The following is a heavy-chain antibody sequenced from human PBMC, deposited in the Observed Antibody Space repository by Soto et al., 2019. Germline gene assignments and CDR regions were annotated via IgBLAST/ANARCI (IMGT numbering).Heavy chain of an antibody. CDR2: IIHIFGTA. CDR1: GGTFSSYA. J-gene: IGHJ6*02. Sequence: QVQLVQSGAEVKKPGSSVKVSCTASGGTFSSYAISWVRQAPGQGLEWMGGIIHIFGTANYAQKFQGRVTITADESTSTAYMELSSLISEDTAVYYCASGITFGGVIVPAADYYYGMDVWGQGTTVTVSS. CDR3: ASGITFGGVIVPAADYYYGMDV. D-gene: IGHD3-16*02. V-gene: IGHV1-69*01.